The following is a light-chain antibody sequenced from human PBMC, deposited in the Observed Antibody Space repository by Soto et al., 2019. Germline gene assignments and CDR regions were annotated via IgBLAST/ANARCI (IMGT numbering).Light chain of an antibody. CDR3: NSYAGVIIRFV. J-gene: IGLJ1*01. V-gene: IGLV2-14*01. CDR1: SSDVGAYKY. Sequence: QSVLTQPASVSGSPGQSVTISCTGTSSDVGAYKYVSWYQQHPGKAPKLMVYEVINRPSGVSNRFSGSKSGNTASLTISGRQADDEADYYCNSYAGVIIRFVFGTGTKVTVL. CDR2: EVI.